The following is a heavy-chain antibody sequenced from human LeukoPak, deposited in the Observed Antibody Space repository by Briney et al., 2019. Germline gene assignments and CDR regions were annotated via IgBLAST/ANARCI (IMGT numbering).Heavy chain of an antibody. J-gene: IGHJ4*02. CDR2: INHSGST. D-gene: IGHD3-3*01. CDR3: AREGGFYRPLDY. V-gene: IGHV4-34*01. Sequence: SETLSLTCAVYGGSFSGYYWSWIRQPPGKGLEWIGEINHSGSTNYNPSLKSRLIMSVDLPENHTSLKLTSVTAADTAVYYCAREGGFYRPLDYSGQGTLVTVSS. CDR1: GGSFSGYY.